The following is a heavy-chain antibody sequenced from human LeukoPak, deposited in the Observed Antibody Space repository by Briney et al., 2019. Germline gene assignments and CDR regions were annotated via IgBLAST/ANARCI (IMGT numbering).Heavy chain of an antibody. CDR3: ARASTYGNSALYYFDY. J-gene: IGHJ4*02. Sequence: SETLSLTCTVSGGSISSNNYYWGWIRQPPGKRLEWIGSIFYTGSTNYNPSLKSRVTMSVDTSKNQFSLKLSSVTAADTAVYFCARASTYGNSALYYFDYWGQGTLVTVSS. CDR1: GGSISSNNYY. CDR2: IFYTGST. V-gene: IGHV4-39*07. D-gene: IGHD4-23*01.